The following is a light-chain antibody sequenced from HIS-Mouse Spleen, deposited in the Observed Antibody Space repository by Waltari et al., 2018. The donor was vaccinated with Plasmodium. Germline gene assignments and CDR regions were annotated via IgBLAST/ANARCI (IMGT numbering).Light chain of an antibody. CDR2: EDS. V-gene: IGLV3-10*01. CDR1: ALPKKY. CDR3: YSTDSSGNHRV. J-gene: IGLJ3*02. Sequence: SYELTQPPSVSVSPGQTARITCSGDALPKKYAYWYQQKSGQAPVLVIYEDSKPPYGMPERFAGSSSGTMATLTISGAQVEDEADYYCYSTDSSGNHRVFGGGTKLTVL.